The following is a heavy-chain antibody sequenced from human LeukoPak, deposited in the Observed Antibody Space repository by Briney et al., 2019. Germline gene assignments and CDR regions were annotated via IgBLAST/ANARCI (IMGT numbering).Heavy chain of an antibody. J-gene: IGHJ4*02. CDR3: ARVTPKYYYDSSGYRTPGDSHLDY. D-gene: IGHD3-22*01. CDR1: GGSFSGYY. CDR2: INHSGST. V-gene: IGHV4-34*01. Sequence: KASETLSLTCAVYGGSFSGYYWSWIRQPPGKGLEWIGEINHSGSTNYNPSLKSRVTISVDTSKNQFSLKLSSVTAADTAVYYCARVTPKYYYDSSGYRTPGDSHLDYWGQGALVTVSS.